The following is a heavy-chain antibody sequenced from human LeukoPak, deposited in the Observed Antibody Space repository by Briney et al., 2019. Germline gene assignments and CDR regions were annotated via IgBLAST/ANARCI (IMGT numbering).Heavy chain of an antibody. V-gene: IGHV3-21*01. CDR3: ARDAKGAFDI. CDR2: ISSSSSYI. J-gene: IGHJ3*02. CDR1: GFTFSSYS. Sequence: GGSLRLSCAASGFTFSSYSMNWVRQAPGKGLEWVSSISSSSSYIYSADSVKGRFTNSRDNAKISLYLQMNSLRAEDTAVYYCARDAKGAFDIWGQGTMVTVSS.